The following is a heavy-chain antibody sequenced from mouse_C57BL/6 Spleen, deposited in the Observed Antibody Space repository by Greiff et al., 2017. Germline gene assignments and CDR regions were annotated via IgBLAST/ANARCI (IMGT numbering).Heavy chain of an antibody. V-gene: IGHV7-3*01. J-gene: IGHJ4*01. D-gene: IGHD1-1*01. Sequence: DVKLVESGGGLVQPGGSLSLSCAASGFTFTDYYMSWVRQPPGKALEWLGFIRNKANGYTTEYSASVKGRFTISRDNSQSILYLQMNALRAEDSATYYCARSSVVAMDYWGQGTSVTVSS. CDR2: IRNKANGYTT. CDR3: ARSSVVAMDY. CDR1: GFTFTDYY.